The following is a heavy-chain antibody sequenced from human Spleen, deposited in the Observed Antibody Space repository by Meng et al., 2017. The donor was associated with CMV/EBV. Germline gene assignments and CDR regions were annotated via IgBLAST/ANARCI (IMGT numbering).Heavy chain of an antibody. Sequence: LSCAASGFTFSNYGMSWVRQAPGKGLEWVSTISGTGITTYHADSVKGRFFISRDNSKNTLYVQMNSLRAEDTAVYYCAKEGRATWDYWGQGTLVTVSS. CDR1: GFTFSNYG. J-gene: IGHJ4*02. V-gene: IGHV3-23*01. D-gene: IGHD3-10*01. CDR3: AKEGRATWDY. CDR2: ISGTGITT.